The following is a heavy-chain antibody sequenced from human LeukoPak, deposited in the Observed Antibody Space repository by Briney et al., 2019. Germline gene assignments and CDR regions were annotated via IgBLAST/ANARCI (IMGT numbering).Heavy chain of an antibody. V-gene: IGHV3-30*02. CDR1: GFTFSSYG. CDR3: ATDNYGDYFYFDY. Sequence: GGSLRLSCAASGFTFSSYGMHWVRQAPGKGLEWVAFIRYDGSNKYYADSVKGRFTISRDNSKNTLYLQMNSLRAEDTAVYYCATDNYGDYFYFDYWGQGTLVTVSS. J-gene: IGHJ4*02. D-gene: IGHD4-17*01. CDR2: IRYDGSNK.